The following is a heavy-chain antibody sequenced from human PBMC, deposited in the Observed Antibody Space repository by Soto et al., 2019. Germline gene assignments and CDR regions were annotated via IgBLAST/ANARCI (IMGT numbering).Heavy chain of an antibody. D-gene: IGHD2-2*01. Sequence: EVQLVESGGGSAKPGGSLRLSCAASGFTFSTYSMNWVRQAPGKGLEWVSSISSSGTYIHYADSPKGRFTISRDNAKNSLCQQMMSLRPDDTAVYYAARDPSDCSSTSCWGYYAVDVWGQGTTVTVSS. J-gene: IGHJ6*02. V-gene: IGHV3-21*01. CDR3: ARDPSDCSSTSCWGYYAVDV. CDR1: GFTFSTYS. CDR2: ISSSGTYI.